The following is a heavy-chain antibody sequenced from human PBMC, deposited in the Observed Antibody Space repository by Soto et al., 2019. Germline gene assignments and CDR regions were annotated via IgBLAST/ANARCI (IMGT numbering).Heavy chain of an antibody. CDR3: ARQLVVPAAIVSYGMDV. J-gene: IGHJ6*02. CDR2: IDPSDSYT. Sequence: GESLKISCNGSGYSFTSYWISWVRQMPGKGLEWMGRIDPSDSYTNYSPSFQGHVTISADKSISTAYLQWSSLKASDTAMYYCARQLVVPAAIVSYGMDVWGQGTTVTVSS. D-gene: IGHD2-2*02. V-gene: IGHV5-10-1*01. CDR1: GYSFTSYW.